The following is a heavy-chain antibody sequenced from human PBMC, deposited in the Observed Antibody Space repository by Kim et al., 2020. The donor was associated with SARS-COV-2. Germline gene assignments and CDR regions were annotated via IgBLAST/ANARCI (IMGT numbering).Heavy chain of an antibody. J-gene: IGHJ3*02. Sequence: GGSLRLSCAASGFTFSSYGMHWVRQAPGKGLEWVAVISYDGSNKYYADSVKGRFTISRDNSKNTLYLQMNSLRAEDTAVYYCAKDLVAFDIWGQGTMVTVSS. CDR2: ISYDGSNK. D-gene: IGHD2-15*01. CDR3: AKDLVAFDI. CDR1: GFTFSSYG. V-gene: IGHV3-30*18.